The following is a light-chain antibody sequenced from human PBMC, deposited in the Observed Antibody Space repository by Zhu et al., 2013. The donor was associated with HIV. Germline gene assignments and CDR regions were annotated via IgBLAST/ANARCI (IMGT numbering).Light chain of an antibody. J-gene: IGLJ3*02. CDR1: SSDLGGHNY. Sequence: QSALTQPASVSGSPGQSITISCTGTSSDLGGHNYVSWYQQHPGKAPKLMIYEVSNRPSGVSNRFSGSKSGNTASLTISGLQAEDEAEYYCSSYTSSSIFGVFGGGTKLTVL. V-gene: IGLV2-14*01. CDR3: SSYTSSSIFGV. CDR2: EVS.